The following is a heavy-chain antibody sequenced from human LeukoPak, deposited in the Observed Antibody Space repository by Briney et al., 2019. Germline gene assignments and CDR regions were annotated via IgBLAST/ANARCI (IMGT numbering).Heavy chain of an antibody. CDR1: GGSISSYY. Sequence: SETLSLTCTVSGGSISSYYWSWVRQPPGKGLEWIGSIYYSGRTNYNPSLKSRVTISVDTSKNQFSLRLSSVTAADTAVYYCARVKADSSGWYEIDYWGQGALVTVSS. V-gene: IGHV4-59*01. J-gene: IGHJ4*02. D-gene: IGHD6-19*01. CDR3: ARVKADSSGWYEIDY. CDR2: IYYSGRT.